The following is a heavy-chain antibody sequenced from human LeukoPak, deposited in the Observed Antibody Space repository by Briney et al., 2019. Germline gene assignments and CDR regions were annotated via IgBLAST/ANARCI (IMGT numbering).Heavy chain of an antibody. CDR3: ARGGSYYGSGSYYNHKRSYGMDV. CDR1: GGSFSGYY. CDR2: INHSGST. J-gene: IGHJ6*04. Sequence: PSETLSLTCAVYGGSFSGYYWSWIRQPPGKGLEWIGEINHSGSTNYNPSLKSRVTISVDTSKDQLSLKLSSVTAADTAVYYCARGGSYYGSGSYYNHKRSYGMDVWGKGTTVTVSS. D-gene: IGHD3-10*01. V-gene: IGHV4-34*01.